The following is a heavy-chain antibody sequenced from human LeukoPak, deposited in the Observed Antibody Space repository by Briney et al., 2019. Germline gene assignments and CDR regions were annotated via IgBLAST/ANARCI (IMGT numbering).Heavy chain of an antibody. J-gene: IGHJ3*02. CDR3: AKGNWGNPFDI. D-gene: IGHD7-27*01. CDR1: GFTFADYT. Sequence: GGSLRLSCAASGFTFADYTMHWVRQLPGMGLEWVSGITWNSDSTDYADSVKGRFTISRDNAKNSLYLEMNSLRADDTALYYCAKGNWGNPFDIWDQGTMATVFS. V-gene: IGHV3-9*01. CDR2: ITWNSDST.